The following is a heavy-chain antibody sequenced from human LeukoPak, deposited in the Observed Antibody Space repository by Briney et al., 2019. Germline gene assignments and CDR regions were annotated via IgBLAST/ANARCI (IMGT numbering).Heavy chain of an antibody. V-gene: IGHV3-74*01. Sequence: GGSLRLSCATSGFTFTNYWMSWLRQAPGKGLVWVSRIRYDGSSATYAESVKGRFTISRDNARNTLYLQMNSLRVDDTGVYYCAKSDWFDPCGRGILVTVSS. J-gene: IGHJ5*02. CDR2: IRYDGSSA. CDR1: GFTFTNYW. CDR3: AKSDWFDP.